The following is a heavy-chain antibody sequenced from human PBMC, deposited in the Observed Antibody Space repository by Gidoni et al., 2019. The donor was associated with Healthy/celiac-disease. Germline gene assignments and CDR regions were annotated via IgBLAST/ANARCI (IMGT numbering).Heavy chain of an antibody. J-gene: IGHJ4*02. CDR1: GFTFSSYA. CDR3: AKAIPNYDFWSGPPNYFDY. D-gene: IGHD3-3*01. Sequence: EVQLVESGGGLVQPGGSLRLSCAAPGFTFSSYAMSWVRQAPGKGLEWVSAISGSGGSTYYADSVKGRFTISRDNSKNTLYLQMNSLRAEDTAVYYCAKAIPNYDFWSGPPNYFDYWGQGTLVTVSS. V-gene: IGHV3-23*04. CDR2: ISGSGGST.